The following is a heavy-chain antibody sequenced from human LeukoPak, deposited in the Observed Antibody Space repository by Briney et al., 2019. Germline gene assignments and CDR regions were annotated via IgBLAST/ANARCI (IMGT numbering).Heavy chain of an antibody. CDR1: GFIFKNNG. D-gene: IGHD1-26*01. Sequence: GGSLRLSCVASGFIFKNNGMHWVRQAPGKGLVWVSRINSDGSSTSYADSVRGRFTISRDNAKNTLYLQMNSLRAEDTAVYYCARARWELPVYFDYWGQGTLVTVSS. CDR3: ARARWELPVYFDY. V-gene: IGHV3-74*01. CDR2: INSDGSST. J-gene: IGHJ4*02.